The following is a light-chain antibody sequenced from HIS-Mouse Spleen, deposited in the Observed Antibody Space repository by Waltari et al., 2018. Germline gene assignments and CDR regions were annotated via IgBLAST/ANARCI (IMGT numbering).Light chain of an antibody. CDR2: EDS. CDR1: ALPTKF. J-gene: IGLJ2*01. V-gene: IGLV3-10*01. CDR3: YSTDSSGNHRV. Sequence: SYELTQPPSVSVSRGQTARITPPGDALPTKFSYWYQQKSGQAPVLVIYEDSKRPSGIPERFSGSSSGTMATLTISGAQVEDEADYYCYSTDSSGNHRVFGGGTKLTVL.